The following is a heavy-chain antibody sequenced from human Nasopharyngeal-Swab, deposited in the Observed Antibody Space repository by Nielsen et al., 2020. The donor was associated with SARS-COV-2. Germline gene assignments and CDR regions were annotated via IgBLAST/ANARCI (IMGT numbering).Heavy chain of an antibody. CDR1: GFTFSSYA. CDR3: AKAGFGELWLDY. V-gene: IGHV3-23*03. CDR2: IYSGGSST. Sequence: GESLKISCAASGFTFSSYAMSGVRQAPGKGLEWVSVIYSGGSSTYYADSVKGRFTISRDNSKNTLYLQMNSLRAEDTAVYYCAKAGFGELWLDYWGQGTLVTVSS. D-gene: IGHD3-10*01. J-gene: IGHJ4*02.